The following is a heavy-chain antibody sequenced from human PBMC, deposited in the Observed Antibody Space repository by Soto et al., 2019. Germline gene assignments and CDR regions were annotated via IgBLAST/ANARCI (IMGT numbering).Heavy chain of an antibody. CDR1: GYTFTSYG. J-gene: IGHJ6*03. V-gene: IGHV1-18*01. Sequence: GASVKVSCKASGYTFTSYGISWVRQAPGQGLEWMGWISAYNGNTNYAQKLQGRVTMTTDTSTSTAYMELRSLRSDDTAVYYCASVPTSSFVPYYYYYYMDVWGKGTTVTASS. CDR2: ISAYNGNT. CDR3: ASVPTSSFVPYYYYYYMDV. D-gene: IGHD1-26*01.